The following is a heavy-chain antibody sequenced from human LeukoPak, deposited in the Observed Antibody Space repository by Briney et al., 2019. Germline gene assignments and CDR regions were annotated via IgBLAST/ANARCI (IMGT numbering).Heavy chain of an antibody. Sequence: GGSLRHSCAASGFTFSSYWMSWVRQAPGKGLEWVANIYQDGSEQHYVDSVKGRFTISRDNAKNSLYLQMNSLRAEDTAVYYCTRRAGGSSRRDYWGQGTLVTVSS. CDR1: GFTFSSYW. V-gene: IGHV3-7*05. J-gene: IGHJ4*02. CDR3: TRRAGGSSRRDY. CDR2: IYQDGSEQ. D-gene: IGHD2-15*01.